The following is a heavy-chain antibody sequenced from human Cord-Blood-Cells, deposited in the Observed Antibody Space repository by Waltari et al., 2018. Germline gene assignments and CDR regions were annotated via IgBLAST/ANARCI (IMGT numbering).Heavy chain of an antibody. CDR2: INHSGST. CDR3: ARGLERDIVVVPAAIKLDP. J-gene: IGHJ5*02. V-gene: IGHV4-34*01. CDR1: GGSFSGYY. D-gene: IGHD2-2*01. Sequence: QVQLQQWGAGLLKPSETLSLTCAVYGGSFSGYYWSWIRKPPGKGLEWFGEINHSGSTNYNPSLKSRVTISVDTSKNQFSLKLSSVTAADTAVYYCARGLERDIVVVPAAIKLDPWGQGTLVTVSS.